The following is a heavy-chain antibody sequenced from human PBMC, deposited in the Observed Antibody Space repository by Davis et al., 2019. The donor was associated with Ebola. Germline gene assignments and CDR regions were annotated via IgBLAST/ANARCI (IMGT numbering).Heavy chain of an antibody. CDR2: ISAYNGNT. Sequence: ASVKVSCKASGYTFTSYGISWVRQAPGQGLEWMGWISAYNGNTNYAQKLQGRVTMTTDTSTSTAYMELRSLRSDDTAVYYCARHGGYSGSYHKFYYYYGMDVWGQGTTVTVSS. V-gene: IGHV1-18*01. CDR1: GYTFTSYG. CDR3: ARHGGYSGSYHKFYYYYGMDV. J-gene: IGHJ6*02. D-gene: IGHD1-26*01.